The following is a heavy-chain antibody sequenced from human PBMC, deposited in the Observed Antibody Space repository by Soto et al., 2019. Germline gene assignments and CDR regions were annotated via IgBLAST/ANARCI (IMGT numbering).Heavy chain of an antibody. CDR3: ARDASYCSSTSCYEPSDP. D-gene: IGHD2-2*01. Sequence: ASVKVSCKASGYTFTSYARHWVRQAPGQRREGMGWINAGNGNTKYSQKFQGRVTITRDTSASTAYMELSSLRSEDTAVYYCARDASYCSSTSCYEPSDPWGQGTLVTVSS. V-gene: IGHV1-3*01. J-gene: IGHJ5*02. CDR1: GYTFTSYA. CDR2: INAGNGNT.